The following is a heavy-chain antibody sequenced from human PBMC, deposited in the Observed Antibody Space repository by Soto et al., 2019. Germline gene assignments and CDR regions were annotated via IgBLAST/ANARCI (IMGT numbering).Heavy chain of an antibody. V-gene: IGHV1-69*13. CDR3: ARVRDDIVVVPAAILGWFDP. D-gene: IGHD2-2*02. J-gene: IGHJ5*02. CDR2: IIPIFGTA. Sequence: SVKVSCKASGCTFSSYAISWVRQAPGQVLEWMGGIIPIFGTANYAQKFQGRVTITADESTSTAYMELSSLRSEDTAVYYCARVRDDIVVVPAAILGWFDPWGQGTLVTVSS. CDR1: GCTFSSYA.